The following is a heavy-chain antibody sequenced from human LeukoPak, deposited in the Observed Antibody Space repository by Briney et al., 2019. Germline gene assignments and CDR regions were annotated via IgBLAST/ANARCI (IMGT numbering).Heavy chain of an antibody. CDR1: GFTFSDYY. CDR2: ISGSAGST. J-gene: IGHJ4*02. CDR3: AKDKGVAGHDY. D-gene: IGHD3-3*01. Sequence: PGGSLRLSCAASGFTFSDYYMSWVRQAPGKGLEWVSAISGSAGSTYYADSVKGRFTIPRDNSKNTLYLQMNSLRAEDTAVYYCAKDKGVAGHDYWGQGTLVTVSS. V-gene: IGHV3-23*01.